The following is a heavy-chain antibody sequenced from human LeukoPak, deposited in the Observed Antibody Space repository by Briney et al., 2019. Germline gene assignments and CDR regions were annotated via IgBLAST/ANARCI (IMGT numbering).Heavy chain of an antibody. J-gene: IGHJ6*03. CDR1: GFTFTGYW. Sequence: GGSLRLSCAAYGFTFTGYWMRWVRHGPEKGLELVSRIDNDGHGILYADSVKGRFTTSRDNAKNTLYLQMNSLRFEDTAVYYCATGGGWVPSFGVVTHIDVWGKGTTVTVSS. V-gene: IGHV3-74*03. CDR2: IDNDGHGI. D-gene: IGHD3-3*01. CDR3: ATGGGWVPSFGVVTHIDV.